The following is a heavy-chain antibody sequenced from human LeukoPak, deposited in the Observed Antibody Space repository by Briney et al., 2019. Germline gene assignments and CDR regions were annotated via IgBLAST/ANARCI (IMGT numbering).Heavy chain of an antibody. CDR1: GFTFSSYA. CDR2: ISGSGGST. Sequence: GGSLRLSCAASGFTFSSYAMSWVRQAPGKGLEWVSAISGSGGSTYHADSVKGRFTISRDNSKNTLYLQMNSLRAEDTAVYYCAKPPGSSGWYDGSHWFDPWGQGTLVTVSS. V-gene: IGHV3-23*01. CDR3: AKPPGSSGWYDGSHWFDP. D-gene: IGHD6-19*01. J-gene: IGHJ5*02.